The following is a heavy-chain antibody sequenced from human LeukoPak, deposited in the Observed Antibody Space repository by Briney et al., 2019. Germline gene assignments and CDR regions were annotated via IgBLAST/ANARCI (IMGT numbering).Heavy chain of an antibody. V-gene: IGHV3-23*01. J-gene: IGHJ4*02. D-gene: IGHD5-18*01. CDR2: ISGGGDST. Sequence: GGSLRLSCAASGFTFSSYAMTWVRQAPGKGLEWVSIISGGGDSTYYADSVKGRFTISRDNSQNTLYLQMNSLRAEDTAVYYCAKDWGQLWLIFDYWGQGTLVTVSS. CDR3: AKDWGQLWLIFDY. CDR1: GFTFSSYA.